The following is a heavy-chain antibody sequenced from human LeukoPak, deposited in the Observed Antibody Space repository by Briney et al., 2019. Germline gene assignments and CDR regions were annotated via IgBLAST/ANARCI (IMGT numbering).Heavy chain of an antibody. J-gene: IGHJ4*02. Sequence: GGSLRLSCAASGFTFGNAWMTWVRQAPGKGLEWVGRIKSKSDGGTAEYATFVRGRFTISRDDSENTVYLQMNSLQTEDTAVYYCAINGNYHDSSGYYYELDYWGQGTLVTVSS. D-gene: IGHD3-22*01. V-gene: IGHV3-15*01. CDR2: IKSKSDGGTA. CDR3: AINGNYHDSSGYYYELDY. CDR1: GFTFGNAW.